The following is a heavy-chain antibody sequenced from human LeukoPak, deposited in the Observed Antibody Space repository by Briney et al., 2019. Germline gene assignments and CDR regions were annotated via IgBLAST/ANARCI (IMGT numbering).Heavy chain of an antibody. J-gene: IGHJ4*02. V-gene: IGHV3-23*01. CDR2: ISGSGGST. D-gene: IGHD4-4*01. CDR1: GFTFSSYA. CDR3: AKFKHVEMATLNYPLFDY. Sequence: GGSLRLSCAASGFTFSSYAMSWGRQAPGKGLEWVSAISGSGGSTYYADSVKGRFTISRDNPKNTLYLQMNSLRDEDTAVYYCAKFKHVEMATLNYPLFDYWGQGTLVTASS.